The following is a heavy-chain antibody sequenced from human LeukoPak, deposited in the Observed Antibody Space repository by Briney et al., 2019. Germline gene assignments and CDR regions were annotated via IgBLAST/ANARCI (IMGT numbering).Heavy chain of an antibody. V-gene: IGHV3-30*18. CDR1: GFTFSNYG. CDR3: AKDGETTASGTLDY. Sequence: PGRSLRLSYAASGFTFSNYGMHCVRQAPGKGLEWVAGISEDGIKKYYADSVKGRFTISRDNGNNTLFLQMNSLRSEDTAVYFCAKDGETTASGTLDYWGQGALVIVSS. CDR2: ISEDGIKK. J-gene: IGHJ4*02. D-gene: IGHD1-14*01.